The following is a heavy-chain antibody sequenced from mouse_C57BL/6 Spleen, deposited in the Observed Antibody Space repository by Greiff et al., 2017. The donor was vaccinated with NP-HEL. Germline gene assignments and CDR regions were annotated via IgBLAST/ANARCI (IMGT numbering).Heavy chain of an antibody. J-gene: IGHJ4*01. CDR1: GYTFTDYN. CDR2: INPNNGGT. Sequence: EVQLQQSGPELVKPGASVKIPCKASGYTFTDYNMDWVKQSHGKSLEWIGDINPNNGGTIYNQKFKGKATLTVDKSSSTAYMELRSLTSEDTAVYYCARGGYDYDVYAMDYWGQVTSVTVSS. CDR3: ARGGYDYDVYAMDY. V-gene: IGHV1-18*01. D-gene: IGHD2-4*01.